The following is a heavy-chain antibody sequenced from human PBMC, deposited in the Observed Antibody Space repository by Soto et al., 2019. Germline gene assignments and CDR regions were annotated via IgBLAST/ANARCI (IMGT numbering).Heavy chain of an antibody. Sequence: EVQLLESGGGLLQPGGSLRLSCAASGFIFSNYAMNWVRQAPGKGLEWVSFVSANADGTFYADSVKGRFSISRDNSKNTLYLQMNNLRAEDTATYYCSKGRLSFDFWGQGTLVTVSS. CDR3: SKGRLSFDF. J-gene: IGHJ4*02. V-gene: IGHV3-23*01. CDR1: GFIFSNYA. CDR2: VSANADGT.